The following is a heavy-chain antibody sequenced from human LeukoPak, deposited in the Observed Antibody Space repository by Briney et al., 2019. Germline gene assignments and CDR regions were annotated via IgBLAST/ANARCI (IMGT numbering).Heavy chain of an antibody. D-gene: IGHD2-2*01. Sequence: PGGSLRLSCAASGFTFTTYWMHWVRQVPGKGLVWVARIKGDGSSTRHADSMKGRFTISRDNAKNTLYLQMNSLRAEDTAVYYCARGLLSCSSTSCYVDYWGQGTLVTVSS. CDR1: GFTFTTYW. CDR2: IKGDGSST. V-gene: IGHV3-74*01. CDR3: ARGLLSCSSTSCYVDY. J-gene: IGHJ4*02.